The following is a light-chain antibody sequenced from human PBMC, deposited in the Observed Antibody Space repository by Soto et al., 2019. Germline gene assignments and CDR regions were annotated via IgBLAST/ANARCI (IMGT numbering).Light chain of an antibody. J-gene: IGKJ4*01. CDR2: GAS. CDR3: QQYGSSPLT. CDR1: QSVSSSF. Sequence: EIVLTQSPGTLSLSPGERATLSCRASQSVSSSFLAWYQQKPGQAPRLLIYGASSRDTDIPDRFSGSGSGTDFTLTISRLEPEDVAVYYCQQYGSSPLTFGGGTKVEIK. V-gene: IGKV3-20*01.